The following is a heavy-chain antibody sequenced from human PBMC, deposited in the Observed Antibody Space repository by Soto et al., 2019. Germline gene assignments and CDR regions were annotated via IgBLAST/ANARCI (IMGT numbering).Heavy chain of an antibody. Sequence: GGSLRLSCAASGFTFSSYAMSWVRQAPGKGLEWVSAISGSGGSTYYADSVKGRFTISRDNSKNTLYLQMNSLRAEDTAVYYCAKVPGYYSVGIYYYMDVWGKGTTVTVSS. CDR3: AKVPGYYSVGIYYYMDV. CDR1: GFTFSSYA. CDR2: ISGSGGST. V-gene: IGHV3-23*01. J-gene: IGHJ6*03. D-gene: IGHD3-9*01.